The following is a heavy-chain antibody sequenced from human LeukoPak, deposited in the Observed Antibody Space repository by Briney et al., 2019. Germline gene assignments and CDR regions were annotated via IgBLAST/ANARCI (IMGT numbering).Heavy chain of an antibody. J-gene: IGHJ4*02. CDR3: AKDGIWDY. CDR1: GVTLSNYA. CDR2: ITGSGYIT. D-gene: IGHD3-16*01. Sequence: GGSLRLSCVASGVTLSNYAMSWARQAPGKGLEWVSAITGSGYITYYADSVKGRFTISRDSSKNTLYLQMDSLRADDTAVYYCAKDGIWDYWGQGTLVTVSS. V-gene: IGHV3-23*01.